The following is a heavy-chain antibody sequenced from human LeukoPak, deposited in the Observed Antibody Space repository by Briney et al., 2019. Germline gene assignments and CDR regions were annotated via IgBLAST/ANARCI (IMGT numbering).Heavy chain of an antibody. CDR3: ARDQYTAMVGTDAFDI. J-gene: IGHJ3*02. CDR2: ISSSSSYI. Sequence: PGGSLRLSCAASGFTFSSYSMNWVRQAPGKGLEWVSSISSSSSYIYYADSVKGRFTISRDNAKNSLYLQMNSLRAEDTAVYYCARDQYTAMVGTDAFDIWGQGTMVTVSS. D-gene: IGHD5-18*01. CDR1: GFTFSSYS. V-gene: IGHV3-21*01.